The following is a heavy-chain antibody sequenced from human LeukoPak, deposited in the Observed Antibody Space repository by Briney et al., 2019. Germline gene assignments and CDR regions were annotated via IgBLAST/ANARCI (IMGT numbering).Heavy chain of an antibody. CDR1: GFTFSSYW. V-gene: IGHV3-7*01. D-gene: IGHD3-22*01. CDR3: ARLDYYDSSGRYYYGMDV. J-gene: IGHJ6*02. CDR2: IKLDGSEE. Sequence: GGSLRLSCAAYGFTFSSYWMSWVRQAPGKGLEWVASIKLDGSEENYVDSVKGRFTIPRDNAKNSLYLQLNSLRAEDTAVFYGARLDYYDSSGRYYYGMDVWGQGTTVTVSS.